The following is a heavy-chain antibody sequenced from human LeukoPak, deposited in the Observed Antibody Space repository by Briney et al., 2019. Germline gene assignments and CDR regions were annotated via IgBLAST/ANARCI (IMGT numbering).Heavy chain of an antibody. CDR2: INPSGGST. CDR1: GYTFTRYY. D-gene: IGHD3-3*01. J-gene: IGHJ5*02. CDR3: ARGVEYYDFWSGYLGLREEGKTYNWFDP. V-gene: IGHV1-46*01. Sequence: GASVKVSCKASGYTFTRYYMHWVRQAPGQGLEWMGIINPSGGSTSYAQKFQGRVTMTRDMSTSTVYMELSSLRSEDTAVYYCARGVEYYDFWSGYLGLREEGKTYNWFDPWGQGTLVTVSS.